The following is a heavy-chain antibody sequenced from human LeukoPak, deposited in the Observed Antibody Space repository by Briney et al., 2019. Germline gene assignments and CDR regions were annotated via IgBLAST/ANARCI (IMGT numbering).Heavy chain of an antibody. CDR3: ARGGSYYGSYYYGMDV. CDR1: GFTFSSYA. D-gene: IGHD1-26*01. CDR2: ISYDGSNK. V-gene: IGHV3-30-3*01. Sequence: PGGSLRLSCAASGFTFSSYAMHWVRQAPGKGLEWVAVISYDGSNKYYADSVKGRFTISRDNSKNTLYLQMNSLRAEDTAVYYCARGGSYYGSYYYGMDVWGQGTTVTVSS. J-gene: IGHJ6*02.